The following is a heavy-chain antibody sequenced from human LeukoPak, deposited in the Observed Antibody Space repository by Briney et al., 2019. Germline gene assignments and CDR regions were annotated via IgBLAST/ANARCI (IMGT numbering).Heavy chain of an antibody. CDR3: AKASGSYDILTGYSYFDY. Sequence: GSLRLSCAASGFTFSSYAMSWVRQAPGKGLEWVSAISGSGGSTYYADSVKGRFTISRDNSKNTLYLQMNSLRAEDTAVYYCAKASGSYDILTGYSYFDYWGQGTLVTVSS. V-gene: IGHV3-23*01. CDR1: GFTFSSYA. J-gene: IGHJ4*02. D-gene: IGHD3-9*01. CDR2: ISGSGGST.